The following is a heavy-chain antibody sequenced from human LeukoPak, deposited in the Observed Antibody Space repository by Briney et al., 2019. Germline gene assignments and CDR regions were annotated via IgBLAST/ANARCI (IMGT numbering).Heavy chain of an antibody. D-gene: IGHD6-19*01. CDR1: GGSFSGYY. CDR2: INHSGST. J-gene: IGHJ4*02. Sequence: SETLSLTCAVYGGSFSGYYWSWIRQPPGKGLEWIGEINHSGSTYYNPSLKSRVTISVDTSKNQFSLKLSSVTAADTAVYYCARCGRWGWPLDYWGQGTLVTVSS. CDR3: ARCGRWGWPLDY. V-gene: IGHV4-34*09.